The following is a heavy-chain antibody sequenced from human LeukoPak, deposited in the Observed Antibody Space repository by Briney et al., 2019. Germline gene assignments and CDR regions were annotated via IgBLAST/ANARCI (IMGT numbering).Heavy chain of an antibody. Sequence: PSETLSLTCTVSGGSISSYYWSWIRQPPGKGLEWIGYIYTSGSTNYNPSLKSRVTISVDTSKNQFSLKLSSVTAADTAVYYCARFETVGATSYFDYWGQGTLVTVSS. CDR2: IYTSGST. CDR1: GGSISSYY. V-gene: IGHV4-4*09. J-gene: IGHJ4*02. CDR3: ARFETVGATSYFDY. D-gene: IGHD1-26*01.